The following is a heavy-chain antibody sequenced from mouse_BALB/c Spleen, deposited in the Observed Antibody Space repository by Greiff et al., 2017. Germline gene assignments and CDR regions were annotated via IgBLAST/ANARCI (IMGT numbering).Heavy chain of an antibody. Sequence: EVKLQESGGGLVKPGGSLKLSCAASGFAFSSYDMSWVRQSPEKRLEWVAYISSGGGSTYYPDTVKGRFTISRDNAKNTLYLQMSSLKSEDTAMYYCERLIYYNGSNYHYYAMDYWGQGTSVTVSS. CDR3: ERLIYYNGSNYHYYAMDY. CDR2: ISSGGGST. J-gene: IGHJ4*01. CDR1: GFAFSSYD. V-gene: IGHV5-12-1*01. D-gene: IGHD1-1*01.